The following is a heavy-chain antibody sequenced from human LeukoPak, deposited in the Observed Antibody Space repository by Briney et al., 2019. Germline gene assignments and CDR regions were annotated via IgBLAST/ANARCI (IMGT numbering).Heavy chain of an antibody. CDR3: AKAYGDYEGADY. Sequence: PGGSLRLSCAASGVSFRSYSMNWVRQAPGKGLEWVSAISGSGGSTYYADSVKGRFTISRDNSKNTLYLQMNSLRAEDTAVYYCAKAYGDYEGADYWGQGTLVTVSS. D-gene: IGHD4-17*01. V-gene: IGHV3-23*01. J-gene: IGHJ4*02. CDR1: GVSFRSYS. CDR2: ISGSGGST.